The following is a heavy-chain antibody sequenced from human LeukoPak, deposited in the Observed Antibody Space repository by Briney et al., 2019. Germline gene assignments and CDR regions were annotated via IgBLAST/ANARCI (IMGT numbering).Heavy chain of an antibody. V-gene: IGHV4-39*01. D-gene: IGHD2-2*01. J-gene: IGHJ6*02. CDR3: ARHSRGCTSSGCYLDYYGMDV. Sequence: TTSETLSLTCIVSGVSVSSSSYYWPWIRRPPGKGLEWIGSIQDSGIIDQDPSLKSRVSISVDTSKNQFSLKLSSLTAADTAVYFWARHSRGCTSSGCYLDYYGMDVWGQGTTVTVSS. CDR2: IQDSGII. CDR1: GVSVSSSSYY.